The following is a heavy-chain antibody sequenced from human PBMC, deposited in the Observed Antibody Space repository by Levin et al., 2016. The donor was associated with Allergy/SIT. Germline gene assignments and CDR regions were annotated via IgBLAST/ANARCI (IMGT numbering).Heavy chain of an antibody. D-gene: IGHD6-19*01. CDR2: ISGSGGST. V-gene: IGHV3-23*01. J-gene: IGHJ4*02. CDR3: ARGAASSGPTVMDY. Sequence: GGSLRLSCAASGFTFSSYAMSWVRQAPGKGLEWVSAISGSGGSTYYADSVKGRFTISRDNSKNTLYLQMGSLRAEDMAVYYCARGAASSGPTVMDYWGQGTLVTVSS. CDR1: GFTFSSYA.